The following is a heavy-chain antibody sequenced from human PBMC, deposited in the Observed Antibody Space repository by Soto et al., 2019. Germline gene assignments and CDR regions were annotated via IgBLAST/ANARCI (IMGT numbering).Heavy chain of an antibody. V-gene: IGHV5-10-1*01. J-gene: IGHJ4*02. Sequence: LKICCKGSGYSFAGYWITWVRQKPGKGLEWMGRIDPSDSQTYYSPSFRGHVTISFTKSITTVFLQWSSLRASDTAMYYCASQIYDSDTGPNFQYYFDSWGQGTRVTVSS. CDR1: GYSFAGYW. D-gene: IGHD3-22*01. CDR3: ASQIYDSDTGPNFQYYFDS. CDR2: IDPSDSQT.